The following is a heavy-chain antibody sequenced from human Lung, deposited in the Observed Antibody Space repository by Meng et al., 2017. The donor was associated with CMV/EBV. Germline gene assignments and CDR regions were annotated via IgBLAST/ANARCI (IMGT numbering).Heavy chain of an antibody. CDR1: GFHFSGYW. Sequence: GGSXRLSCEASGFHFSGYWLSWVRQAPGKGLEWVANINQHGTTKYYADSLKGRFTISRDNTKNSLFLQIKSLRAEDTALYYCARELPSADYYFDYWGQGAXVTVSS. CDR3: ARELPSADYYFDY. D-gene: IGHD2-2*01. J-gene: IGHJ4*02. CDR2: INQHGTTK. V-gene: IGHV3-7*01.